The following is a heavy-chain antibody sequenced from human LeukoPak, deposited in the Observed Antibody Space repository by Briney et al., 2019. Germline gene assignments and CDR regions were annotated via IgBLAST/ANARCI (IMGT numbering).Heavy chain of an antibody. V-gene: IGHV3-21*01. Sequence: GGSLRLSCAASGFSLSSHKMSWVRQAPGKGLEWVSTISTGSDYIYYGDSMRGRFTISRDNARNSLCLQMNSLRVEDTALYYCARDHSSGGYQEGYFDLWGRGTLVTVSS. J-gene: IGHJ2*01. CDR2: ISTGSDYI. D-gene: IGHD2-2*01. CDR3: ARDHSSGGYQEGYFDL. CDR1: GFSLSSHK.